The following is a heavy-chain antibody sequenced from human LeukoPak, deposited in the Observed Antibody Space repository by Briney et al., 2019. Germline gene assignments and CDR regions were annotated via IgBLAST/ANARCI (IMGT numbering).Heavy chain of an antibody. CDR2: IKQNGSEK. D-gene: IGHD2-2*01. CDR1: GFTFSSHW. CDR3: ARTSRGAFDI. J-gene: IGHJ3*02. Sequence: PGGSLRLSCAASGFTFSSHWMNWVRQAPGKGPEWVANIKQNGSEKYYVDSVKGRFTISRDNAKNSLYLQMNSLRAEDTAVYYCARTSRGAFDIWGQGTMVTVSS. V-gene: IGHV3-7*01.